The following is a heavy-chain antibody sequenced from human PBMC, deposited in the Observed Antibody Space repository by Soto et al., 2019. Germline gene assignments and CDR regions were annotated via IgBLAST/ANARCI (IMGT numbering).Heavy chain of an antibody. V-gene: IGHV1-2*04. Sequence: ASVKVSCKASGYTFTGYYMHWVRQAPGQGLEWMGWINPNSGGTNYAQKFQGWVTMTRDTSISTAYMELSRLRSDDTAVYYCARGPVILTGYFRRPYYFDYWGQGTLVTVSS. CDR1: GYTFTGYY. D-gene: IGHD3-9*01. J-gene: IGHJ4*02. CDR2: INPNSGGT. CDR3: ARGPVILTGYFRRPYYFDY.